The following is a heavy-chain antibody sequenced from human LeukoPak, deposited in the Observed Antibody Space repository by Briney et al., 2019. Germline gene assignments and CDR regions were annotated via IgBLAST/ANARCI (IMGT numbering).Heavy chain of an antibody. Sequence: SETLSLTCTVSNDSISPLYWGWIRQPPGKGLEFIGYIFYSGTTNFNPSLKSRVTLSVDTSKNQFSLRLNSVTAADTAVYYCARGGSAARYYFDSWGQGTLVTVSS. CDR3: ARGGSAARYYFDS. CDR2: IFYSGTT. D-gene: IGHD6-13*01. CDR1: NDSISPLY. V-gene: IGHV4-59*11. J-gene: IGHJ4*02.